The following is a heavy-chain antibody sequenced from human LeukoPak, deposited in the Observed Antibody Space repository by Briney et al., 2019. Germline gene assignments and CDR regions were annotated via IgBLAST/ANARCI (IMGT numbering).Heavy chain of an antibody. CDR2: INHSGST. Sequence: SETLSLTCAVYGGSFSGYYWSWIRQPPGKGLEWIGEINHSGSTNYNPSLKSRVTTSVDTSKNQFSLKLSSVTAADTAVYYCARARSSSKTYYYYYYYMDVWGKGTTVTVSS. V-gene: IGHV4-34*01. CDR1: GGSFSGYY. J-gene: IGHJ6*03. D-gene: IGHD6-6*01. CDR3: ARARSSSKTYYYYYYYMDV.